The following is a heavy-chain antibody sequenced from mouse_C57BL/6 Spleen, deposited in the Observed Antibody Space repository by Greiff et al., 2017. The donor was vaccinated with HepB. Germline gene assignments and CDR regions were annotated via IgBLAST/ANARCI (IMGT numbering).Heavy chain of an antibody. V-gene: IGHV5-16*01. Sequence: EVKLMESAGGLVQPGSSMKLSCTASGFTFSDYYMAWVRQVPEKGLEWVANINYDGSSTYYLDSLKSRFIISRDNAKNILYLQMSSLKLEDTATYYCARETLLRFDYWGQGTTLTVSS. CDR1: GFTFSDYY. CDR3: ARETLLRFDY. CDR2: INYDGSST. J-gene: IGHJ2*01. D-gene: IGHD2-10*01.